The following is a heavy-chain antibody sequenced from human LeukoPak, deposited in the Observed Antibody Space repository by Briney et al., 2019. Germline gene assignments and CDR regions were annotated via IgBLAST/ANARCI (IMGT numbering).Heavy chain of an antibody. V-gene: IGHV7-4-1*02. J-gene: IGHJ4*02. D-gene: IGHD3-9*01. Sequence: ASVKVSCKASGYTFTSYAMNWVRQAPGQGLEWMGWINTNTGNPTYAQGFTGRFVFSLDTSVSTAYLQISSLKAEDTAVYYCARDPDLRYFDWLFAGLGQDPGAHLDYWGQGTLVTVSS. CDR1: GYTFTSYA. CDR2: INTNTGNP. CDR3: ARDPDLRYFDWLFAGLGQDPGAHLDY.